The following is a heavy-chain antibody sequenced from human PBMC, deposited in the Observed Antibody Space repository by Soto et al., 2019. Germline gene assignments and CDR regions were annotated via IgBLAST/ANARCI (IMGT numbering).Heavy chain of an antibody. CDR2: ISAYNGNT. V-gene: IGHV1-18*01. J-gene: IGHJ6*02. CDR1: GYTFTSYG. D-gene: IGHD2-2*01. CDR3: ASDHCSSTSCYVESMDV. Sequence: GASVKVSCKASGYTFTSYGISWVRQAPGQGLEWMGWISAYNGNTNYAQKLQGRVTMTTDTSTSTAYMELRSLRSDDTAVYYCASDHCSSTSCYVESMDVWGQGTTVTVSS.